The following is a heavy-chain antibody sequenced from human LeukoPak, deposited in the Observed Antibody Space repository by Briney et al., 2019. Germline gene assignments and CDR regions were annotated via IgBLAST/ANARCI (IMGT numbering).Heavy chain of an antibody. CDR2: ISRSGSSI. D-gene: IGHD3-9*01. J-gene: IGHJ6*03. CDR1: GFTFSDYY. V-gene: IGHV3-11*01. CDR3: ARGYFDWLFTYYYYYMDV. Sequence: GGSLRLSCAASGFTFSDYYMSWIRQAPGKGLEWVSYISRSGSSIYYADSVKGRFTISRDNAKNSLYLQMNSLRAEDTAVYYCARGYFDWLFTYYYYYMDVWGKRTTVTISS.